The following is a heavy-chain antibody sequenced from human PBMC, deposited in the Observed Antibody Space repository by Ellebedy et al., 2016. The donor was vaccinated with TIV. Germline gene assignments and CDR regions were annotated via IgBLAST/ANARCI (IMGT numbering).Heavy chain of an antibody. Sequence: GGSLRLSXKGSGYSFTSYWIGWVRQMPGKGLEWMGIIYPGDSDTRYSPSFQGQVTISADKSISTAYLQWSSLKASDTAMYYCARKVAGLGYNWFDPWGQGTLVTVSS. CDR3: ARKVAGLGYNWFDP. CDR1: GYSFTSYW. V-gene: IGHV5-51*01. D-gene: IGHD6-19*01. J-gene: IGHJ5*02. CDR2: IYPGDSDT.